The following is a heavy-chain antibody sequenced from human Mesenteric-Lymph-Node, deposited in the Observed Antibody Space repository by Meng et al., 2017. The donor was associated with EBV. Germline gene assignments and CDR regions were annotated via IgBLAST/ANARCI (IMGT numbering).Heavy chain of an antibody. V-gene: IGHV4-39*01. CDR1: SDSISSTSYH. Sequence: QLQLQESGPGLVRPSGTLSLICTVSSDSISSTSYHWGWIRQPPGKGLEWIGSIYYSGTTYFNPSLESRVSISVDTSKKQFSLRLTPVTAADTAVYYCARQYGSSFDYWGQGTLVTVSS. J-gene: IGHJ4*02. D-gene: IGHD3-10*01. CDR2: IYYSGTT. CDR3: ARQYGSSFDY.